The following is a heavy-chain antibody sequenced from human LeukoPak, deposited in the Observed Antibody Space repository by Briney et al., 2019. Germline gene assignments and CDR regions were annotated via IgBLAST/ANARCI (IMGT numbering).Heavy chain of an antibody. J-gene: IGHJ4*02. CDR1: GFTFSSYW. CDR3: ARDRGSGYDPGYFDY. Sequence: PGGSLRLSCAASGFTFSSYWMHWVRQAPGKGLVWVSRINSDGSSTSYADSVKGRFTISRDNSKNTLYLQMNSLRVEDTAVYYCARDRGSGYDPGYFDYWGQGTLVTVSS. V-gene: IGHV3-74*01. CDR2: INSDGSST. D-gene: IGHD5-12*01.